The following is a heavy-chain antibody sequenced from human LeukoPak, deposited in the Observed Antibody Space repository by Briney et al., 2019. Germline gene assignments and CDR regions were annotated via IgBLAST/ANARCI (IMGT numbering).Heavy chain of an antibody. CDR3: AKIRGYSGYDYGTDWFDP. Sequence: PGGSLRLSCAASGFTFSSYGMHWVRQAPGKGLEWVAFIRYDGSNKYYADSVKGRFTISRDNSKNTLYLQMNSLRAEDTAVYYCAKIRGYSGYDYGTDWFDPWGQGTLVTVSS. J-gene: IGHJ5*02. CDR2: IRYDGSNK. V-gene: IGHV3-30*02. CDR1: GFTFSSYG. D-gene: IGHD5-12*01.